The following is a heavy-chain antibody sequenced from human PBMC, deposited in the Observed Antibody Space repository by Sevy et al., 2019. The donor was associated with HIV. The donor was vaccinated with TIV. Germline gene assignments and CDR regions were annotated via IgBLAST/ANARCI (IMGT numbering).Heavy chain of an antibody. CDR3: AREVEVLYACFDY. Sequence: ASVKVSCKTSGYTFTGYYMHWVRQAPGQGLEWMGRINPNSGGTNYAQNFQGRVTMTRDTSISTAYMELSRLRSDDTAVYYCAREVEVLYACFDYWGQGTLVTVSS. J-gene: IGHJ4*02. CDR1: GYTFTGYY. D-gene: IGHD2-8*01. V-gene: IGHV1-2*06. CDR2: INPNSGGT.